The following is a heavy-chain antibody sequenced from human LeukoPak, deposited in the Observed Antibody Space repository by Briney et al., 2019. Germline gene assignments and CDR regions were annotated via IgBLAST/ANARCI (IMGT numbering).Heavy chain of an antibody. CDR3: ARDLYYYDSSGYYYYYGMDV. Sequence: SETLSLTCTVSGGSISSSGYYWGWLRQPPGKGLEWIGSIYYSGSTYYNPSLKSRVTISVDTSKNQFSLKLSSVTAADTAVYYCARDLYYYDSSGYYYYYGMDVWGQGTTVTVSS. D-gene: IGHD3-22*01. J-gene: IGHJ6*02. CDR1: GGSISSSGYY. CDR2: IYYSGST. V-gene: IGHV4-39*07.